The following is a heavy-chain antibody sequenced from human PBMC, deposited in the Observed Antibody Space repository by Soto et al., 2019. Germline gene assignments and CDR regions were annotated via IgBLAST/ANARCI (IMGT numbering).Heavy chain of an antibody. J-gene: IGHJ3*02. D-gene: IGHD6-19*01. CDR3: AREGPSPGYSSGWYEVGACDI. Sequence: QVQLQQSGPGLVKPSQTLSLTCAISGDSVSSNSAAWNWIRQSPSRGLEWLGRTYYRSKWYNDYAVSVKSRITSNPDTSKNQFSLQLNSVTPEDTAVYYCAREGPSPGYSSGWYEVGACDIWGQGTMVTVSS. V-gene: IGHV6-1*01. CDR1: GDSVSSNSAA. CDR2: TYYRSKWYN.